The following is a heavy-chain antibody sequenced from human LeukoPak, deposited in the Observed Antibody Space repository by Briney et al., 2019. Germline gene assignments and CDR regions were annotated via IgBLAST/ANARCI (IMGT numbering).Heavy chain of an antibody. CDR3: ARVDPSMVQVSLFDL. CDR2: ISAYNGNT. V-gene: IGHV1-18*01. J-gene: IGHJ5*02. D-gene: IGHD3-10*01. Sequence: ASVKVSCKASGYTFTSYGISWVRQAPGQGLEWMGWISAYNGNTNYAQKLQGRVTMTTDTSTSTAYMELRSLRSDDTAVYYCARVDPSMVQVSLFDLWGQGTLVTVSS. CDR1: GYTFTSYG.